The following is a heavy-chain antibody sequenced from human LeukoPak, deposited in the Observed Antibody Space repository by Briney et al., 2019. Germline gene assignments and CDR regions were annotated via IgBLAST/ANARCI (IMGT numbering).Heavy chain of an antibody. Sequence: SVKVSCKASGGTFSSYAISWVRQAPGQGLEWMGGIIPIFGTANYAQKFQGRVTITADESTSTAYMELSSLRSEDTAVYYCAREEHYSGGWYYFDYWGQGTLVTVSS. CDR1: GGTFSSYA. CDR2: IIPIFGTA. V-gene: IGHV1-69*13. J-gene: IGHJ4*02. CDR3: AREEHYSGGWYYFDY. D-gene: IGHD6-19*01.